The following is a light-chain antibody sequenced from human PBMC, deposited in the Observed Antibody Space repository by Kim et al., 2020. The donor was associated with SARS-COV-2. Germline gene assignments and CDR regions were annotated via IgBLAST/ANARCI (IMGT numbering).Light chain of an antibody. CDR1: QSLLHSDGKTS. J-gene: IGKJ2*03. CDR3: MQGLQRLYS. V-gene: IGKV2D-29*01. CDR2: EVS. Sequence: QPASISYQSSQSLLHSDGKTSLYWYLQKPGQPPQLLIYEVSKRFSGVPERFSGSGSGTDFTLKISRVEAEDVGLYYCMQGLQRLYSFGQGTKLEI.